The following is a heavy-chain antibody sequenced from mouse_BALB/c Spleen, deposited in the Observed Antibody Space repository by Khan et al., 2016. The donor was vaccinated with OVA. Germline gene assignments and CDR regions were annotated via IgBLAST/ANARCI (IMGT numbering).Heavy chain of an antibody. CDR1: GYTFTDFT. CDR3: GGGRGGERFLY. CDR2: ISTYYGDA. V-gene: IGHV1S137*01. J-gene: IGHJ3*01. Sequence: VQLQESGAELVRPGVSVKISCKGSGYTFTDFTMHWVKQSHAKSLEWIGVISTYYGDATYNQKFKGKATMTVDKSSNTAYMDLARLTSEDSAIYYGGGGRGGERFLYWGQGTLVTVSA.